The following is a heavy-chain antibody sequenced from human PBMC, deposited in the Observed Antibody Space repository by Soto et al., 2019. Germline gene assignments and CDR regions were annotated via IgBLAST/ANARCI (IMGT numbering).Heavy chain of an antibody. V-gene: IGHV4-39*01. CDR2: IYSTGST. CDR1: GGSIRSSSKY. Sequence: PSETLSLTCTVSGGSIRSSSKYWGWIRQPPGKGLEWIGSIYSTGSTFYNLSLKSRVTISVDTSKNQFALTLNSVTAADTAVYYCATLDYIGPQVDPWGQGTLVTVSS. CDR3: ATLDYIGPQVDP. J-gene: IGHJ5*02. D-gene: IGHD4-4*01.